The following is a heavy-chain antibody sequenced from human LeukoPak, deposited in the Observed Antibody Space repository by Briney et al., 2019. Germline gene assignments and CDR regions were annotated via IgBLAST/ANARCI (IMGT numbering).Heavy chain of an antibody. CDR1: GFTFSSYG. V-gene: IGHV3-30*03. CDR3: ARDLGFPFDY. Sequence: AGGSLRLSCAASGFTFSSYGMHWVRQAPGKGLEWVAVIVYDGSDKYYADSVKGRFTISRDNAKNSLYLQMNSLRAEDTAVYYCARDLGFPFDYWGQGTLVTVSS. CDR2: IVYDGSDK. J-gene: IGHJ4*02. D-gene: IGHD2/OR15-2a*01.